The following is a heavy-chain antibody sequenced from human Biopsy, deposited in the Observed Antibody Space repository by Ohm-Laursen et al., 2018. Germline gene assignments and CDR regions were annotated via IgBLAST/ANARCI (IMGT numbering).Heavy chain of an antibody. V-gene: IGHV4-59*08. CDR2: IYYRGET. CDR1: GGSLSGYY. Sequence: SETLSLTCAVSGGSLSGYYWSWIRQAPGRGLEWIGLIYYRGETDYNPSLKSRVTISVDGSKNKFFLNLTSITAADTAVYYCARHRTHPPPGSMDVWGHGTTVFVSS. J-gene: IGHJ6*02. D-gene: IGHD2-15*01. CDR3: ARHRTHPPPGSMDV.